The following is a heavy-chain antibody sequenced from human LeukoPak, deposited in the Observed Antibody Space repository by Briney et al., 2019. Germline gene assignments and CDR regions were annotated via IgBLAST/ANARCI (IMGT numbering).Heavy chain of an antibody. Sequence: SGTLSLTCTVSGYSISSGYYWGWIRQPPGKGLEWIGSIYHSGSTYYNPSLKSRVTISVDTSKNQFSLKLSSVTAADTAVYYCARDGGSGYPAYFDYWGQGTLVTVSS. CDR2: IYHSGST. CDR3: ARDGGSGYPAYFDY. J-gene: IGHJ4*02. V-gene: IGHV4-38-2*02. D-gene: IGHD3-22*01. CDR1: GYSISSGYY.